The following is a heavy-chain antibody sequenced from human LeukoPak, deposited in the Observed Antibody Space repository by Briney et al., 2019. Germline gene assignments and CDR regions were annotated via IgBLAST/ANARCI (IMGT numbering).Heavy chain of an antibody. J-gene: IGHJ6*02. V-gene: IGHV3-7*01. CDR2: IKQDGSII. CDR1: GFTFSDYW. Sequence: GGSLRLSCAASGFTFSDYWMTWVRQAPGKGLEWVANIKQDGSIIWYVDSVKGRFTISRDNSKNTLYLQMNSLRAEDTAVYYCAKVKLSGAYYYYYYYGMDVWGQGTTVTVSS. D-gene: IGHD1-26*01. CDR3: AKVKLSGAYYYYYYYGMDV.